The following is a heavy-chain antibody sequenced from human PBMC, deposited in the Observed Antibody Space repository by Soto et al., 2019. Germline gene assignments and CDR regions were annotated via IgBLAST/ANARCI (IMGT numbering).Heavy chain of an antibody. CDR2: ISTTGTYT. CDR1: GFTFSDFY. Sequence: GGSLRLSCAASGFTFSDFYMTWIRQAPGKGLEWVSHISTTGTYTNYADSVKGRFIISRDNAKFSLYLQMNSLRAEDTAVYYCARFYQLLNNYYYGMDVWGQGTTVTVSS. V-gene: IGHV3-11*06. CDR3: ARFYQLLNNYYYGMDV. J-gene: IGHJ6*02. D-gene: IGHD2-2*01.